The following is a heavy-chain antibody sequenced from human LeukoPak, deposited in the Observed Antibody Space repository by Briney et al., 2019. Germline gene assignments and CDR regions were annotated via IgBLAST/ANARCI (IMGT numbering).Heavy chain of an antibody. J-gene: IGHJ3*02. Sequence: PEGSLRLSCAASGFTFSSYWMHWVRQTPGKGLVWVSRIKSDGSTIYADSVKGRFTISRDNAKNSLYLQMNSLRAEDTAVYYCARDRRVGGWGGAFDMWGHGTQVTVSS. CDR3: ARDRRVGGWGGAFDM. D-gene: IGHD6-19*01. V-gene: IGHV3-74*01. CDR2: IKSDGST. CDR1: GFTFSSYW.